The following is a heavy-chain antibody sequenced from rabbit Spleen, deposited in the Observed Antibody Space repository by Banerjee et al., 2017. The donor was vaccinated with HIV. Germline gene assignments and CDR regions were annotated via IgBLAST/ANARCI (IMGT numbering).Heavy chain of an antibody. CDR1: EFSFSSNSY. CDR2: IYIGGGNT. V-gene: IGHV1S40*01. Sequence: QQLVESGGGLVKPGASLTLTCKASEFSFSSNSYMCWVRQAPGKGLEWIACIYIGGGNTYYATWARGRFTISKTSSTTVTLQMTGLTAADTATYFCARSGYVGWGGDGDLMGNKLWGPGTLVTVS. J-gene: IGHJ4*01. CDR3: ARSGYVGWGGDGDLMGNKL. D-gene: IGHD4-1*01.